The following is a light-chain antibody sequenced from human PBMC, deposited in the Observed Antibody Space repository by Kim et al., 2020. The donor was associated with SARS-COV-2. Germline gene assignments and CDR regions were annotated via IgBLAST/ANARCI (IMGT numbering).Light chain of an antibody. V-gene: IGLV1-44*01. J-gene: IGLJ1*01. CDR1: RWNIGRNI. Sequence: QSVLAQPPSASGTPGQRVTMSCSGRRWNIGRNIVNWYQQLPGTAPKLLIHTNTQRPSGVPDRFSGSKSGTVASLTISGLQSEDEADYYCAVWDDSLDNYVFGSGTKVTVL. CDR3: AVWDDSLDNYV. CDR2: TNT.